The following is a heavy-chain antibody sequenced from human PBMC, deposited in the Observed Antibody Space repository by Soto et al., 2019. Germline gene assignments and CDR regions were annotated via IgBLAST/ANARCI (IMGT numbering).Heavy chain of an antibody. Sequence: QVQLQESGPGLVKPSGTLSLTCAVSGGSISSSNWWSWVRQPPGKGLDWIGEIYHSGSTNYNPSRKSRVTLSVDKSKNQCSLRLSSVTAADTAVYYCASRRIAAAGLWGFDPWGQGTLVTVSS. CDR3: ASRRIAAAGLWGFDP. CDR2: IYHSGST. J-gene: IGHJ5*02. D-gene: IGHD6-13*01. CDR1: GGSISSSNW. V-gene: IGHV4-4*02.